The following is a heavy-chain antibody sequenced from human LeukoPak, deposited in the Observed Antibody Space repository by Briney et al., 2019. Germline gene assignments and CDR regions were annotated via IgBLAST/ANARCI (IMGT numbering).Heavy chain of an antibody. CDR1: GFTFSSYW. Sequence: PGGSLRLSCAASGFTFSSYWMSWVRQAPGKGLEWVGRIKSKTDGGTTDYAAPVKGRFTISRDDSKNTLYLQMNSLKTEDTAVYYCTTLTYSYGYYYYYMDVWGKGTTVTVSS. CDR2: IKSKTDGGTT. J-gene: IGHJ6*03. V-gene: IGHV3-15*01. D-gene: IGHD5-18*01. CDR3: TTLTYSYGYYYYYMDV.